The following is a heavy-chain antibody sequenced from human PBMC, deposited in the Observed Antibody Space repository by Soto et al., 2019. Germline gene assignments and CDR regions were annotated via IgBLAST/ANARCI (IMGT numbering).Heavy chain of an antibody. J-gene: IGHJ4*02. Sequence: SETLCLTCTVSGGSISSYYWSWIRQPPGKGLEWIGYIYYSGSTNYNPSLKSRVTISVGTSKNQFSLKLSSVTAADTAVYYCARRYGYSFDYWGQGTLVTVSS. CDR3: ARRYGYSFDY. D-gene: IGHD1-1*01. V-gene: IGHV4-59*08. CDR1: GGSISSYY. CDR2: IYYSGST.